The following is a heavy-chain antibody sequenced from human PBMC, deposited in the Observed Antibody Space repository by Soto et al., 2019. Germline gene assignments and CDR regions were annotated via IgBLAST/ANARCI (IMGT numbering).Heavy chain of an antibody. CDR1: GGSISSSNW. V-gene: IGHV4-4*02. D-gene: IGHD1-7*01. Sequence: SETLSLTCAVSGGSISSSNWWSWVRQPPGKGLEWIGEIYHSGSTNYNPSLKSRVNISVDKSKNQFSLKMSSVTAADTAVYYCAGGGDLTGTSYWGQGTLVTVSS. CDR3: AGGGDLTGTSY. J-gene: IGHJ4*02. CDR2: IYHSGST.